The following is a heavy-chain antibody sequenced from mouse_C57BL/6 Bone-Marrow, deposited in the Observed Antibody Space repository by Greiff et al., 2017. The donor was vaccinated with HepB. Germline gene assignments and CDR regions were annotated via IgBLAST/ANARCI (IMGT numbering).Heavy chain of an antibody. Sequence: QVQLKESGAELARPGASVKLSCKASGYTFTSYGISWVKQRTGQGLEWIGEIYPRSGNTYYNEKFKGKATLTADKSSRTAYMELRSLTSEDSAVYFCARGRWGLLWGQGTLVTVSA. V-gene: IGHV1-81*01. CDR1: GYTFTSYG. CDR2: IYPRSGNT. J-gene: IGHJ3*01. D-gene: IGHD1-1*01. CDR3: ARGRWGLL.